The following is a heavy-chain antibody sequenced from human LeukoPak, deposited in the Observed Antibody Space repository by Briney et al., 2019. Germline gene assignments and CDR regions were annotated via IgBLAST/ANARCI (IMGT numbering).Heavy chain of an antibody. D-gene: IGHD3-3*01. J-gene: IGHJ5*02. CDR2: IYYSGCT. V-gene: IGHV4-39*01. Sequence: PSETLSLTCTVSGGSISSSSYYWGWIRQPPGKGLEWIGSIYYSGCTYYNPSLKSRVTISVDTSKNQFSLKLSSVTAADTAVYYCARLYYDFWSGYFVRWFDPWGQGTLVTVSS. CDR1: GGSISSSSYY. CDR3: ARLYYDFWSGYFVRWFDP.